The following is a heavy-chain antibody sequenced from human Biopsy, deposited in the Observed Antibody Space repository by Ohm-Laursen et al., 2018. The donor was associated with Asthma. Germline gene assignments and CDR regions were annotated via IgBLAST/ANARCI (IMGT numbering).Heavy chain of an antibody. J-gene: IGHJ3*02. CDR2: MSFDGRQT. V-gene: IGHV3-30*18. D-gene: IGHD1-1*01. CDR3: AKESGSNYAFDI. Sequence: SLRLSCSATGFSFNSYGMHWVRRAPGKGLEWVAVMSFDGRQTYYADSVKGRFTISRDNSKNTLYLQMNSLRAEDTAVYYCAKESGSNYAFDIWGQGTMVTVSS. CDR1: GFSFNSYG.